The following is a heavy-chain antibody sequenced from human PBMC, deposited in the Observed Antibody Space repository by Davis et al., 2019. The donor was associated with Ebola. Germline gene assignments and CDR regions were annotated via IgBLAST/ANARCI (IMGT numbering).Heavy chain of an antibody. J-gene: IGHJ4*02. Sequence: SETLSLTCAVYAGSFSDYYWNWIRQPPGKGLEWIGEINHSGSTNYNPPLKSRVTISVDTSTNQFSLKLSSVTAADTAVYYCARGRKSSGWYNRVGFGGKFDYWGQGTLVTVSS. CDR2: INHSGST. D-gene: IGHD6-19*01. CDR1: AGSFSDYY. CDR3: ARGRKSSGWYNRVGFGGKFDY. V-gene: IGHV4-34*01.